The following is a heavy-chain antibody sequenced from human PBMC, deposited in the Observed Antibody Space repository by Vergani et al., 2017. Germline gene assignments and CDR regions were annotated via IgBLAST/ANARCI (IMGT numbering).Heavy chain of an antibody. CDR2: IYYSGST. CDR1: GGSVSSGSYY. V-gene: IGHV4-61*10. CDR3: ARETCYYDGRGYYYRGVVEY. J-gene: IGHJ4*02. D-gene: IGHD3-22*01. Sequence: QVQLQESGPGLVKPSETLSLTCTVSGGSVSSGSYYWSWIRQPAGKGREWIGYIYYSGSTNYNPSLKSRVTISVDTSKNQFSLKLSAVTAADTGVYYCARETCYYDGRGYYYRGVVEYWGQGALVTVCS.